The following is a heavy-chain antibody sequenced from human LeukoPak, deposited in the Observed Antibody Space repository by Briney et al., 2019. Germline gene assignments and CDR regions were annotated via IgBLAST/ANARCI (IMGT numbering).Heavy chain of an antibody. V-gene: IGHV4-59*01. Sequence: PSETLSLTCTVSGGSISSNYWSWTRQPPGKGLEYIGYIYYSGSPNYNPSLKSRVTISVDTSKNQFSLKLSSVTAADTAVYYCARLYYCYYMDVWGKGTTVTVSS. J-gene: IGHJ6*03. CDR3: ARLYYCYYMDV. CDR1: GGSISSNY. CDR2: IYYSGSP.